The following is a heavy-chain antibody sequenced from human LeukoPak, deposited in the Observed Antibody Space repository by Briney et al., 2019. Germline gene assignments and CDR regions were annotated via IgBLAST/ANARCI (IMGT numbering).Heavy chain of an antibody. CDR2: ISAYNGNT. V-gene: IGHV1-18*01. CDR3: AGVRVESRLGSTSYYYYYMDV. Sequence: ASVKVSCKASGYTFTSYGISWVRQAPGQGLEWMGWISAYNGNTNYAQKLRGRVTMTTDTSTSTAYMELRSLRSDDTAVYYCAGVRVESRLGSTSYYYYYMDVWGKGTTVTVSS. D-gene: IGHD2-2*01. J-gene: IGHJ6*03. CDR1: GYTFTSYG.